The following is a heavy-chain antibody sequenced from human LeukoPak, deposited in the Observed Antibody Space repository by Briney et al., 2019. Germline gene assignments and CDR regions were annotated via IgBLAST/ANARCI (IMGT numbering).Heavy chain of an antibody. D-gene: IGHD6-13*01. CDR1: GYTFTSYG. Sequence: ASVKVSCKASGYTFTSYGISWVRQAPGQGLEWMGWISAYNGNTNYAQKLQGRVTMTEDTSTDTAHMELSSLRSEDTAVYYCATHNIAAADYFDYWGQGTLVTVSS. V-gene: IGHV1-18*01. J-gene: IGHJ4*02. CDR3: ATHNIAAADYFDY. CDR2: ISAYNGNT.